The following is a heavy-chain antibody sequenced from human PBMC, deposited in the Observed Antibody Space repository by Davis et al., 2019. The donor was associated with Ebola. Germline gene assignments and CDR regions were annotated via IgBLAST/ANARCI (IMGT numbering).Heavy chain of an antibody. J-gene: IGHJ4*02. D-gene: IGHD3-22*01. Sequence: SETLSLTCTVSGGSISNYYWSWTRQPPGKGLEWIGYIYYSGSTNYNPSLKSRVTISVDTSKNQFSLKLSSVTAADTAVYYCAREGFYYDSSGYHRGGFDYWGQGTLVTVSS. CDR3: AREGFYYDSSGYHRGGFDY. CDR2: IYYSGST. CDR1: GGSISNYY. V-gene: IGHV4-59*01.